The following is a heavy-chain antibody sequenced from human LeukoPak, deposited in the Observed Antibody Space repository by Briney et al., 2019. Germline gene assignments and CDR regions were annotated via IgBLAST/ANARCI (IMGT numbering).Heavy chain of an antibody. J-gene: IGHJ6*03. CDR2: IINSGTII. CDR3: ARERTAAAGNYYYYYMDV. D-gene: IGHD6-13*01. Sequence: PGRSLRLSCAASGFTFSDYYMSWIRQAPGKGLEWVSYIINSGTIISYAACVKGRFTISRDNSKNTLYLQMNSLRAEDTAVYDCARERTAAAGNYYYYYMDVWGKGTTVTVSS. CDR1: GFTFSDYY. V-gene: IGHV3-11*04.